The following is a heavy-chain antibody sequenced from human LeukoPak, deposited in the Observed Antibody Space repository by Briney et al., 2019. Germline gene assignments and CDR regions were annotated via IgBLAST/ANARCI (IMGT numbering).Heavy chain of an antibody. CDR3: ARTNTWPQHAYYMDV. Sequence: SVKVSCKASGGTFSSYAISWVRQAPGQGLEWMGGIIPIFGTANYAQKFQGRVTITTDESTSTAYMELSSLRSEDTAVYYCARTNTWPQHAYYMDVWGKGTTVTVSS. CDR2: IIPIFGTA. J-gene: IGHJ6*03. CDR1: GGTFSSYA. V-gene: IGHV1-69*05. D-gene: IGHD2-2*01.